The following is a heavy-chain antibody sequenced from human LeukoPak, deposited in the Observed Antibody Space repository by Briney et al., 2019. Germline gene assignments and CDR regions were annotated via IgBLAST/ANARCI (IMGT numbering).Heavy chain of an antibody. V-gene: IGHV4-4*07. D-gene: IGHD6-13*01. Sequence: PSQTPSLTCTVSGGSISSYYWSWIRQPAGKGLEWIGRIYTSGSTNYNPSLKSRVTMSVDTSKNQFSLKLSSVTAADTAVYYCARFLYSSSWYWFDPWGQGTLVTVSS. J-gene: IGHJ5*02. CDR1: GGSISSYY. CDR2: IYTSGST. CDR3: ARFLYSSSWYWFDP.